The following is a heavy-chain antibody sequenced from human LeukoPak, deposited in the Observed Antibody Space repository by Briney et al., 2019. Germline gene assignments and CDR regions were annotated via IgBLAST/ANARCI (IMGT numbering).Heavy chain of an antibody. CDR3: AREGPEDSGWYLWYFEN. CDR1: GGPISSYY. J-gene: IGHJ4*02. CDR2: IYNTGST. Sequence: KPSETLSLTCTVSGGPISSYYWSWIRQPAGKGLEWIGRIYNTGSTSYNPSLKSRVSISVDTSKNQFSLKLRSVTAADTAMYYCAREGPEDSGWYLWYFENWGQGSLVTVSS. D-gene: IGHD6-19*01. V-gene: IGHV4-4*07.